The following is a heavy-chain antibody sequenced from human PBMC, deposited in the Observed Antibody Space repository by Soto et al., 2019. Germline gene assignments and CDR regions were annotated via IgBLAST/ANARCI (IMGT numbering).Heavy chain of an antibody. J-gene: IGHJ4*02. Sequence: SETLSLTCTVSGGSISSGGYYWSWIRQHPGKGLEWIGYIYYSGSTYYNPSLKSRVTISVDASKNQFSLKLSSVTAADTAVYYCARVRDRTYYFDEWGQGTLVTVSS. CDR1: GGSISSGGYY. D-gene: IGHD1-7*01. V-gene: IGHV4-31*03. CDR3: ARVRDRTYYFDE. CDR2: IYYSGST.